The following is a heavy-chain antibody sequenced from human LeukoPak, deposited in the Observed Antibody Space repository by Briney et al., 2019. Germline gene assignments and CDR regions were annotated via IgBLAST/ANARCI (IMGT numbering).Heavy chain of an antibody. CDR3: ARDTATYDFGYNWFDP. CDR2: INPNSGGT. Sequence: ASVKVSCKASGYTFTGYYMHWVRQAPGQGLEWMGWINPNSGGTNYAQKFQGRVTMTRDTSISTAYMELSRLRSDDTAVYYCARDTATYDFGYNWFDPWGRGTLVTVSS. D-gene: IGHD3-3*01. J-gene: IGHJ5*02. CDR1: GYTFTGYY. V-gene: IGHV1-2*02.